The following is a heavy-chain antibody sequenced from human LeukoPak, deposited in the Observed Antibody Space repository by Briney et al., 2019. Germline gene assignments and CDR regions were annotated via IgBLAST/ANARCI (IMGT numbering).Heavy chain of an antibody. CDR2: INHSGST. D-gene: IGHD3-10*01. J-gene: IGHJ6*03. CDR3: ARYGSGSYYDSGLYYYYYMDV. CDR1: GGSFSGYY. V-gene: IGHV4-34*01. Sequence: SETLSLTCAVYGGSFSGYYWSWIRQPPGKGLEWIGEINHSGSTNYNPSLKSRVTISVDTSKNQFSLKLSSVTAADTAVYYCARYGSGSYYDSGLYYYYYMDVWGKGTTVTVSS.